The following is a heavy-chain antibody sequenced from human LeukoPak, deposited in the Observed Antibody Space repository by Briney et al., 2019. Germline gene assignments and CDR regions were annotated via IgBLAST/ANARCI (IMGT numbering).Heavy chain of an antibody. CDR3: ARSSDYYDSSGYYFDY. D-gene: IGHD3-22*01. J-gene: IGHJ4*02. Sequence: RWASVKVSCKASGGTFSSYAISWVRQAPGQGLEWMGGIIPIFGTANYAQKFQGRVTITADESTSTAYMELSSLRSEDTAVYYCARSSDYYDSSGYYFDYWGQGTLVTVSS. CDR2: IIPIFGTA. V-gene: IGHV1-69*13. CDR1: GGTFSSYA.